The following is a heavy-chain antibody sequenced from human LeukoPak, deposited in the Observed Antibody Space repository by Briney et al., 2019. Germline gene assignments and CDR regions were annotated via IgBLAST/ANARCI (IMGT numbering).Heavy chain of an antibody. J-gene: IGHJ4*02. Sequence: SETLSLTCTVSGGSISSSSYYWGWIRQPPGKGLEWIGSIYYSGSTYYNPSLKSRVTISVDTSKNQFSLKLSSVTAADTAVYYCARVFTYYYDSSGYDFDYWGQGTLVTVSS. CDR3: ARVFTYYYDSSGYDFDY. CDR2: IYYSGST. V-gene: IGHV4-39*01. D-gene: IGHD3-22*01. CDR1: GGSISSSSYY.